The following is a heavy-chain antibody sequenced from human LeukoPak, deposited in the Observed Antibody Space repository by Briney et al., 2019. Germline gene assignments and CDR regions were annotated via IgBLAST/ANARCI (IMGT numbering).Heavy chain of an antibody. CDR2: IYYSGST. CDR3: ARAPGRPGSSGYLDY. D-gene: IGHD3-22*01. Sequence: SETLPLTCTVSGGSISSSSYYWGWIRQPPGKGLEWIGSIYYSGSTYYNPSLKSRVTISVDTSKNQFSLKLSSVTAADTAVYYCARAPGRPGSSGYLDYWGQGTLVTVSS. V-gene: IGHV4-39*01. CDR1: GGSISSSSYY. J-gene: IGHJ4*02.